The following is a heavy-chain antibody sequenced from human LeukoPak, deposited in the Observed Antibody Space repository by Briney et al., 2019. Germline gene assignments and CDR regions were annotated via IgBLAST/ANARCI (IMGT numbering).Heavy chain of an antibody. J-gene: IGHJ4*02. CDR2: IIPIFGTA. V-gene: IGHV1-69*05. CDR3: ARGGYSYGYSFDY. Sequence: SVKVSCKASGGTFTSYAISWVRQAPGQGLEWMGRIIPIFGTANYAQKFQGRVTITTDESTSTAYMELSSLRSEDTAVYYCARGGYSYGYSFDYWGQGTLVTVSS. D-gene: IGHD5-18*01. CDR1: GGTFTSYA.